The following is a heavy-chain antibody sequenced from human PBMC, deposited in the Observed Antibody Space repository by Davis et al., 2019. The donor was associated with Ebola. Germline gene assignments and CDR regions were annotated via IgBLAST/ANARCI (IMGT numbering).Heavy chain of an antibody. Sequence: MPSETLSLTCTVSGGSISSSSHYWGWIRQPPGKGLEWIGNIYYSGSTYYNPSLKSRVTISVDTSKNQFSLKLSSVTAADTAVYYCARAAPFQDSSGYYYLFGPYYFDYWGQGTLVTVSS. CDR2: IYYSGST. CDR1: GGSISSSSHY. CDR3: ARAAPFQDSSGYYYLFGPYYFDY. J-gene: IGHJ4*02. V-gene: IGHV4-39*07. D-gene: IGHD3-22*01.